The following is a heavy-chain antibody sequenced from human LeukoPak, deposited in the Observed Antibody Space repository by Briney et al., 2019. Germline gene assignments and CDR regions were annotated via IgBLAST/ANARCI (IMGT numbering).Heavy chain of an antibody. Sequence: PGGSLRLSCGASGFTLKSHWVSLVRQAPGKGLEWVANIKEDGSKTDYVDSVKGRFTISRDKTKNSVFLQMNSLRAEDTAGYYYAPQTMKLLLGGQGTLVTASS. D-gene: IGHD3-22*01. V-gene: IGHV3-7*01. CDR1: GFTLKSHW. CDR3: APQTMKLLL. CDR2: IKEDGSKT. J-gene: IGHJ4*02.